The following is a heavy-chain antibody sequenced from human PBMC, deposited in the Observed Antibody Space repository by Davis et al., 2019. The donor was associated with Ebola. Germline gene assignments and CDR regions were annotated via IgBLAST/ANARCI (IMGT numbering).Heavy chain of an antibody. V-gene: IGHV3-11*01. CDR2: ISSSGSTI. D-gene: IGHD1/OR15-1a*01. J-gene: IGHJ5*02. CDR1: GFTFSDYY. CDR3: ARGSELEQDNWFDP. Sequence: GESLKISCAASGFTFSDYYMSWIRQAPGKGLEWVSYISSSGSTIYYADSVKGRFIISRDNAKNSLYLQMNSLRAEDTAVYYCARGSELEQDNWFDPWGQGTLVTVSS.